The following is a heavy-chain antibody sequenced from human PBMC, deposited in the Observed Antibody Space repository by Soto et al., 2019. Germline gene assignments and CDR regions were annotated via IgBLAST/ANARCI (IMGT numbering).Heavy chain of an antibody. D-gene: IGHD6-19*01. CDR3: ARYFRGSGRYFFDH. J-gene: IGHJ4*02. Sequence: GGSLRLSCIASEFTFIGSFMGWVRQSPGKGLEWVANINQDGSGTYYVDSVKGRFTISRDNAKNSLYLQMNSLRAEDTAVYYCARYFRGSGRYFFDHWGQGTLVTVSS. CDR1: EFTFIGSF. V-gene: IGHV3-7*03. CDR2: INQDGSGT.